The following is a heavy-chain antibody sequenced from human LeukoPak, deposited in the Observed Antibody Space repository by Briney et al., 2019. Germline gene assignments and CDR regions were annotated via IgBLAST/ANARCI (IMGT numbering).Heavy chain of an antibody. CDR1: GFTFSNYA. J-gene: IGHJ4*02. D-gene: IGHD1-26*01. Sequence: GGSLRLSCAASGFTFSNYAMSWVRQAPGKGLEWVSLISGSGGSTYYADSVKGRFTISRDNSKNTLYLQMNSLRAEDTAIYYCAKDYVGVTPDYWGQGTLVTVSS. CDR2: ISGSGGST. V-gene: IGHV3-23*01. CDR3: AKDYVGVTPDY.